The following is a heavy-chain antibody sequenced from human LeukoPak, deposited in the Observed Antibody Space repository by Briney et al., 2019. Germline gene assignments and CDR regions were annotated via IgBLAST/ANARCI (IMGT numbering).Heavy chain of an antibody. CDR1: GFTLDNYG. CDR2: ISYHGDQK. J-gene: IGHJ4*02. Sequence: QSGGSLRLSHPAAGFTLDNYGVRSVRQAPGKGLEWVAVISYHGDQKYYADSVKGRFTISRDSTKSVLNLEMHSLRPDDTAVYYCAKDRRFGVYEGALDYRGQGTLVTVSS. D-gene: IGHD5/OR15-5a*01. V-gene: IGHV3-30*18. CDR3: AKDRRFGVYEGALDY.